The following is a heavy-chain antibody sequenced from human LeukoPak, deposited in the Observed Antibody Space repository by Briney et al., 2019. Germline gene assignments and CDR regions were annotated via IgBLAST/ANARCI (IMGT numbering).Heavy chain of an antibody. J-gene: IGHJ6*04. Sequence: QTGGSLRLSCAASGFTFSSYWMNWVRQAPGKGLEWVANIKQDGSEKYYVDSVKGRFTISRDNAKNSLYLQMNSLRAEDTAVYYCAELGITMIGGVWGKGTTVTISP. CDR2: IKQDGSEK. V-gene: IGHV3-7*01. CDR1: GFTFSSYW. CDR3: AELGITMIGGV. D-gene: IGHD3-10*02.